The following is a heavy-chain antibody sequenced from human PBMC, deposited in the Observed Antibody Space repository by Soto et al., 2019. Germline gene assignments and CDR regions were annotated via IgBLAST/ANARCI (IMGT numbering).Heavy chain of an antibody. V-gene: IGHV1-69*01. Sequence: VQLVQSGAEVKKPGSSVKVSCKASGGTFSSYAISWVRQAPGQGLEWMGGIIPIFGTANYAQKFQGRVTITADESTSTAYMELSSLRSEDTAVYYCARYCSSTSCPDPYYYYGMDVWGQGTTVTVSS. J-gene: IGHJ6*02. CDR3: ARYCSSTSCPDPYYYYGMDV. CDR2: IIPIFGTA. CDR1: GGTFSSYA. D-gene: IGHD2-2*01.